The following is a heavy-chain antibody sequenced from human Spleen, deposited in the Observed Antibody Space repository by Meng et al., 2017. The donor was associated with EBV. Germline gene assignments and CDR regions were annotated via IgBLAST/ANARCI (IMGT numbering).Heavy chain of an antibody. J-gene: IGHJ4*02. V-gene: IGHV7-4-1*02. D-gene: IGHD1-26*01. Sequence: QVQLVQLGSELAKPGASVKVSCEASGYTITDYSMNWVRQAPGQGLEWMGWINTNTGNPTYAQGFTGRFVFSLDPSVSTAYLEISSLKAEDTAVYYCARDRSGGADYWGQGTLVTVSS. CDR2: INTNTGNP. CDR3: ARDRSGGADY. CDR1: GYTITDYS.